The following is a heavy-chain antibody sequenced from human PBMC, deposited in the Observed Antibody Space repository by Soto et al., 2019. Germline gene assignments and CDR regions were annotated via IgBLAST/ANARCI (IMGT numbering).Heavy chain of an antibody. Sequence: QVQLVESGGGVVQPGRSLRLSCAASGFTFSSYGMHWVRQAPGKGLEWVAVIWYDGSNKYYADSVKGRFTIYRDNSKNTLYLQMNSLRAEDTAVYYCAREGQQLASDYWGQGTLVTVSS. CDR1: GFTFSSYG. J-gene: IGHJ4*02. D-gene: IGHD6-13*01. V-gene: IGHV3-33*01. CDR3: AREGQQLASDY. CDR2: IWYDGSNK.